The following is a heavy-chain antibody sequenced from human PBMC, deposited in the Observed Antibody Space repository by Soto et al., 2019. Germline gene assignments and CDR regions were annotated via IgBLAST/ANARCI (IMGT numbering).Heavy chain of an antibody. CDR1: GFTFSSYS. CDR3: AREAAAGYLNWFDP. CDR2: ISSSSSTI. D-gene: IGHD6-13*01. J-gene: IGHJ5*02. V-gene: IGHV3-48*02. Sequence: QPGGSLRLSCAASGFTFSSYSMNWVRQAPGKGLEWVSYISSSSSTIYYADSVKGRFTISRDNAKNSLYLQMNSLRDEDTAVYYCAREAAAGYLNWFDPWGQGTLVTVSS.